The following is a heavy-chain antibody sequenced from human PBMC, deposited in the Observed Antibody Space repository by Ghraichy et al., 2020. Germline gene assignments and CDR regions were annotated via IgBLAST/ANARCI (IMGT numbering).Heavy chain of an antibody. D-gene: IGHD3-10*01. J-gene: IGHJ5*02. CDR1: GFTFSNYW. CDR2: IKQDGSEK. CDR3: AREIFYSGSYYGKWFDP. V-gene: IGHV3-7*03. Sequence: GGSLRLSCAASGFTFSNYWMNWVRQAPGKGLEWVANIKQDGSEKSYEDSVKGRFTISRDNAKNSLYLQMNSLRAEDSAVYYCAREIFYSGSYYGKWFDPWGQGTLVTVSS.